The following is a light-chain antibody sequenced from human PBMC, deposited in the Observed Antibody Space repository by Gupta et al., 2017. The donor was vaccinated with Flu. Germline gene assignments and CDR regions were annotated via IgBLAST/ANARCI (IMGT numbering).Light chain of an antibody. CDR2: GAS. J-gene: IGKJ4*01. CDR3: QQYHNWPPLT. Sequence: EIVITQSPATLSVSPGERATLSCRASQSVGSNLAWLQQKPGQAPRLLIYGASTRATGIPARFSGSGSGTEFTLTISSLQSEDFAVYYCQQYHNWPPLTFGGGTKVEIK. CDR1: QSVGSN. V-gene: IGKV3-15*01.